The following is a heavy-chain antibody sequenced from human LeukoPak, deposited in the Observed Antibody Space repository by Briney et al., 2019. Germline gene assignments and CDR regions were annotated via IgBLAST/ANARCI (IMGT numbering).Heavy chain of an antibody. V-gene: IGHV3-48*01. CDR3: ARTVAGKDYYYYYYMDV. D-gene: IGHD6-19*01. Sequence: GGSLRLSCAASGFTFSSYSMNWVRQAPGKGLEWGSYISSSSSTIYYADSVKGRFTISRDNAKNSLYLQMNSLRAEDTAVYYCARTVAGKDYYYYYYMDVWGKGTTVTVSS. CDR2: ISSSSSTI. CDR1: GFTFSSYS. J-gene: IGHJ6*03.